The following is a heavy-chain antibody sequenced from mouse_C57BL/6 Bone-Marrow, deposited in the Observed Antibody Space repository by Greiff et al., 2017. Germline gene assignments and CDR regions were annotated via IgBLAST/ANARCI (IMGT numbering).Heavy chain of an antibody. CDR2: IYPRSGNT. CDR3: ARPYGSSYNY. Sequence: VQLQQSGAELARPGASVKLSCKASGYTFTSYGISWVKQRTGQGLEWVGEIYPRSGNTYYNEKFKGKATLPADKSSSTAYMGLRSLTSEDSAVYVCARPYGSSYNYWGQGTTLTVSS. V-gene: IGHV1-81*01. D-gene: IGHD1-1*01. J-gene: IGHJ2*01. CDR1: GYTFTSYG.